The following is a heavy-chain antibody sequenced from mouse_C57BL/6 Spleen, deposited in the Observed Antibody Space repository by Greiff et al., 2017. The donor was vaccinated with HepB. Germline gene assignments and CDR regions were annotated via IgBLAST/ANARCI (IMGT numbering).Heavy chain of an antibody. CDR2: IDPENGDT. Sequence: VQLKESGAELVRPGASVKLSCTASGFNIKDDYMHWVKQRPEQGLEWIGWIDPENGDTEYASKFQGKATITADTSSNTAYLQLSSLTSEDTAVYYCTPLIYFDYWGQGTTLTVSS. CDR3: TPLIYFDY. V-gene: IGHV14-4*01. J-gene: IGHJ2*01. CDR1: GFNIKDDY.